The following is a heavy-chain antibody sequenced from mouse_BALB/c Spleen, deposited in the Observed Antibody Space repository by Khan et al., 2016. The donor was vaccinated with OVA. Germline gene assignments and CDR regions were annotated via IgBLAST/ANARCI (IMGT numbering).Heavy chain of an antibody. J-gene: IGHJ3*01. CDR1: GYSFSRSW. Sequence: QVQLQQSGAELVRPGSSVKISCKASGYSFSRSWMYWVKQRPGQGLEWIGQSYPGNGDTNYNEKFKGKVILTADKSSSTVYMQLNSLTPEDSAVYCSARWGGDGFTYWGPGTLVTVSA. CDR2: SYPGNGDT. V-gene: IGHV1-80*01. D-gene: IGHD2-13*01. CDR3: ARWGGDGFTY.